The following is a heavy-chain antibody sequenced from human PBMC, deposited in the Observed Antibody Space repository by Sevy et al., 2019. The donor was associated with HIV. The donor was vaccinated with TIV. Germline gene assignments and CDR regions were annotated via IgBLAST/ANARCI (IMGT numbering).Heavy chain of an antibody. Sequence: GGSLRLSCAASGFTFSRAWMSWVRQAPGKGLEWVGRIKSNSNGGKISYAAPVKGRFSISRDDSENTVYLQMNSLNTEETATYYCTTDRGRTSSMYFDLWGRGTLVTVSS. CDR3: TTDRGRTSSMYFDL. D-gene: IGHD3-10*01. J-gene: IGHJ2*01. V-gene: IGHV3-15*01. CDR2: IKSNSNGGKI. CDR1: GFTFSRAW.